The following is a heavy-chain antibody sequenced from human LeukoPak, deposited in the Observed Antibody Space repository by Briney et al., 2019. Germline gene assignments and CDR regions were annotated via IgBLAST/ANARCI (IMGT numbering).Heavy chain of an antibody. CDR3: ARAVIAARLFDY. V-gene: IGHV1-2*02. D-gene: IGHD6-6*01. CDR2: TNPNSGGT. J-gene: IGHJ4*02. Sequence: ASVKVSCKASGYTFTGYYMHWVRQAPGQGLEWMGWTNPNSGGTNYAQKFQGRVTMTRDTSISTAYMELSRLRSDDTAVYYCARAVIAARLFDYWGQGTLVTVSS. CDR1: GYTFTGYY.